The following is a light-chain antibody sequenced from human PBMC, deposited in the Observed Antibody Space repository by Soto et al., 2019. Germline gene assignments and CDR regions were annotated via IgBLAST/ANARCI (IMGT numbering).Light chain of an antibody. CDR3: QQYNNWPRT. CDR2: GAS. CDR1: QSVSSN. V-gene: IGKV3-15*01. J-gene: IGKJ1*01. Sequence: DIVLTQSPGTFSLSPGERATLSCRASQSVSSNLAWYQQKPGQAPRLPIYGASTRATGIPARFSGSGSGTEFTLTISSLQSEDFAVYYCQQYNNWPRTFGQGTKVDIK.